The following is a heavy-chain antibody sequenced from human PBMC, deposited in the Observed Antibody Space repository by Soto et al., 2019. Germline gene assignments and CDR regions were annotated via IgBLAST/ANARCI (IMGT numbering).Heavy chain of an antibody. Sequence: EVQLVESGGGLVQPGRSLRLSCAASGFTFDDYAMHLVRQGPGKGLEWVSSISWNSGNLGYADSVKGRFTISRDNAENSLYLQMNSLRGEDTALYYCAKGASTTVFAFNDYWGQGTLVTVSS. J-gene: IGHJ4*02. D-gene: IGHD4-17*01. CDR3: AKGASTTVFAFNDY. CDR1: GFTFDDYA. CDR2: ISWNSGNL. V-gene: IGHV3-9*01.